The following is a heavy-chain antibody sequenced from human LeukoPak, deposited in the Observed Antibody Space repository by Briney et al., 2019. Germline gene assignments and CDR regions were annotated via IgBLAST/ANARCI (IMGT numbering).Heavy chain of an antibody. CDR1: GDSVSSNSAA. Sequence: SQTLSLTCAISGDSVSSNSAAWNWIRQSPSRGLEWLGRTYYRSKWFNNFAVSVKSRITVNPDTSKSQFSLQLNSVTPEDTAVYYCAREPYSTSSFFDSWGQGTLVTVSS. V-gene: IGHV6-1*01. CDR3: AREPYSTSSFFDS. J-gene: IGHJ4*02. D-gene: IGHD6-6*01. CDR2: TYYRSKWFN.